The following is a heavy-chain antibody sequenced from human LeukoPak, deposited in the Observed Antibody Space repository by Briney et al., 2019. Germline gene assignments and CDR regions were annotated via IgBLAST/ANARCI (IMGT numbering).Heavy chain of an antibody. CDR1: GYTFTSYG. J-gene: IGHJ5*02. V-gene: IGHV1-18*01. D-gene: IGHD3-10*01. CDR2: ISAYNGNT. CDR3: ARCLWFGEFWFDP. Sequence: ASVKVSCKASGYTFTSYGISWVRQAPGQGLEWMGWISAYNGNTNYAQKFQGRVTMTRNTSISTAYMELSSLRSEDTAVYYCARCLWFGEFWFDPWGQGTLVTVSS.